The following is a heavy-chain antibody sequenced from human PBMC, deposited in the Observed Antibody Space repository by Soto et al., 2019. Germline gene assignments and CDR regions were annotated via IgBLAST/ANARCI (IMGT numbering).Heavy chain of an antibody. J-gene: IGHJ5*02. Sequence: SQTLSLTCAISGDSVSSNSAAWNWIRQSPSRGLEWLGRTYYRSKWYNDYAVSVKSRITINPDTSKNQFSLQLNSVTPEDTAVYYCAREVVGIAARRDYNWFDPWGQGTLVTVSS. D-gene: IGHD6-6*01. CDR3: AREVVGIAARRDYNWFDP. V-gene: IGHV6-1*01. CDR1: GDSVSSNSAA. CDR2: TYYRSKWYN.